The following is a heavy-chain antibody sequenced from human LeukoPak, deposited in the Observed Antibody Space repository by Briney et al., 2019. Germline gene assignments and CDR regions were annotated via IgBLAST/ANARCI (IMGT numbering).Heavy chain of an antibody. V-gene: IGHV3-7*01. Sequence: GGSLRLSCAASGFTFSIFWMSWVRQAPGKGLEWVANIKQDGSDKYYVASVKGRFTISRDNAKNSLYLQMTSLRAEDTAVYYCARASRDVWGQGTMVTVSS. J-gene: IGHJ6*02. CDR1: GFTFSIFW. CDR3: ARASRDV. CDR2: IKQDGSDK.